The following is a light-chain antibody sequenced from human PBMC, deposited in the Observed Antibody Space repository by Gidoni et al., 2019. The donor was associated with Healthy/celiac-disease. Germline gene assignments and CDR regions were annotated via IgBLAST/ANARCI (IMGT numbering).Light chain of an antibody. CDR2: GAS. CDR3: QQYGSSPPVT. V-gene: IGKV3-20*01. CDR1: QSVSSSY. Sequence: EIVLTQSPGTLSLSPGERATLSCRASQSVSSSYLAWYQQKPGQAPRLLIYGASSRATGIPDSFSGSGSGTVFTLTISRLEPEDFAVYYCQQYGSSPPVTFGGGTKVEIK. J-gene: IGKJ4*01.